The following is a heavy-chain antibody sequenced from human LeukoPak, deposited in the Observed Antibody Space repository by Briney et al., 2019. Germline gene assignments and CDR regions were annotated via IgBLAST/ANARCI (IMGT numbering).Heavy chain of an antibody. CDR2: IYYSGST. V-gene: IGHV4-39*07. D-gene: IGHD3-10*01. Sequence: SETLSLTCTVSGGSISSSSYYWGWIRQPPGKGLEWIGSIYYSGSTYYNPSLKSRDTISVDTSKNQFSLKLSSVTAADTAVYYCARDPMPMVRGVAFDYWGQGTLVTVSS. CDR1: GGSISSSSYY. CDR3: ARDPMPMVRGVAFDY. J-gene: IGHJ4*02.